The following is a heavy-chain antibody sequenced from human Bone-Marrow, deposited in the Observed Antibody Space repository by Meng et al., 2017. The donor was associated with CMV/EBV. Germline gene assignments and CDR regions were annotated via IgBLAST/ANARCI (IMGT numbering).Heavy chain of an antibody. V-gene: IGHV1-69*10. Sequence: SVKVSCKASGGTFSSYAISWVRQAPGQGLEWMGGIIPILGIANYAQKFQGRVTITTDESTSTAYMELSSLRSEDTAVYYCARAGGYYDSSGYYYGRSWFDPWGQGTLVTVSS. CDR1: GGTFSSYA. D-gene: IGHD3-22*01. CDR2: IIPILGIA. J-gene: IGHJ5*02. CDR3: ARAGGYYDSSGYYYGRSWFDP.